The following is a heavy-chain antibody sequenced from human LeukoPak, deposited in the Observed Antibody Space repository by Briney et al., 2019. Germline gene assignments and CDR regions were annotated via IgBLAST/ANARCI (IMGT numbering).Heavy chain of an antibody. CDR1: GGSFSGYY. D-gene: IGHD6-19*01. J-gene: IGHJ4*02. CDR3: ARGPGYSSGYFDY. CDR2: INHSGST. Sequence: KSSETLSLTCAVYGGSFSGYYWSWIRQPPGKGLEWIGEINHSGSTNYNPSLKSRVTISVDTSKNQFSLRLSSVTAADTAVYYCARGPGYSSGYFDYWGQGTLVTVSS. V-gene: IGHV4-34*01.